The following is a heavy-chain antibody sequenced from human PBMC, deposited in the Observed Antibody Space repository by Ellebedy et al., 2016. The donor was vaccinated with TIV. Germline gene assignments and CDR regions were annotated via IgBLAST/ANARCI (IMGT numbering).Heavy chain of an antibody. CDR1: GFTFSYYS. V-gene: IGHV3-21*01. CDR2: LSGDSSYI. D-gene: IGHD1-26*01. CDR3: ARDSGPIGSPDVFDI. J-gene: IGHJ3*02. Sequence: GGSLRLSCAASGFTFSYYSMNWVRQAPGKGLEWVSSLSGDSSYIFYADSVMGRFTISRDNAKNSLYLQVNSLRADDTAVYYCARDSGPIGSPDVFDIWGQGTMVTVSS.